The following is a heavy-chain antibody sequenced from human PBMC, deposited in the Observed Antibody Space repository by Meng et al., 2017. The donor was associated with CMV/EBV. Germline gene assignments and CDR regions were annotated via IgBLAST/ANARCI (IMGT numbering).Heavy chain of an antibody. D-gene: IGHD3-3*01. Sequence: KAACKAYVYAFTSYDIAWVRQATGQGLEWMGWMNPNSGNTGYAQKFQGRVTMTRNTSISTAYMELSSLRSEDTAVYYCARGPRGVVHWGQGTLVTVSS. CDR1: VYAFTSYD. CDR2: MNPNSGNT. J-gene: IGHJ4*02. CDR3: ARGPRGVVH. V-gene: IGHV1-8*01.